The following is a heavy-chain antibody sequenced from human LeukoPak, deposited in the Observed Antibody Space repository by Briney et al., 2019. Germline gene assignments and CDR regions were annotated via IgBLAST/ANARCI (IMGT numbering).Heavy chain of an antibody. D-gene: IGHD3-22*01. V-gene: IGHV3-48*01. J-gene: IGHJ4*02. CDR1: GLTFSNYN. Sequence: PGGSLRLSCAASGLTFSNYNMNWVRQAPGKGLEWVSYISSSSSTIYYADSVKGRFTISRDNAKNSLYLQMNSLRAEDTAVYFCARDYYDRSGYYHGGCWGQGTLVTVSS. CDR3: ARDYYDRSGYYHGGC. CDR2: ISSSSSTI.